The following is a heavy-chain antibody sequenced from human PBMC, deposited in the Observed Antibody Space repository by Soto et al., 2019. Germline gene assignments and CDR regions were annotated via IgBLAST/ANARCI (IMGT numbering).Heavy chain of an antibody. J-gene: IGHJ4*02. Sequence: ASVKVSCKASGYTFTSYGISWVRQAPGQGLEWMGWISAYNGNTNYAQKLQGRVTMTTDTSTSTAYMELRSLRSDDTAVYYCARDRKSEGIAVASDYWGQGTLVTVSS. D-gene: IGHD6-19*01. CDR1: GYTFTSYG. CDR3: ARDRKSEGIAVASDY. V-gene: IGHV1-18*01. CDR2: ISAYNGNT.